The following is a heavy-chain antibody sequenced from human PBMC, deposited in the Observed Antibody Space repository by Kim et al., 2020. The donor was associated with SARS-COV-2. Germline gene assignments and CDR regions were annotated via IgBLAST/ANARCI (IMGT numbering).Heavy chain of an antibody. V-gene: IGHV3-23*01. CDR1: GFTFSSYG. CDR2: ISGSGDGS. Sequence: GGSLRLSCAASGFTFSSYGMSWVRQAPGKGLEWVSGISGSGDGSYHADPVKGRFTISRDNSKNTLFLEMNSLRAEDTAVYYCAKEWSYHVPSQYEYWGQG. J-gene: IGHJ4*02. CDR3: AKEWSYHVPSQYEY. D-gene: IGHD3-10*02.